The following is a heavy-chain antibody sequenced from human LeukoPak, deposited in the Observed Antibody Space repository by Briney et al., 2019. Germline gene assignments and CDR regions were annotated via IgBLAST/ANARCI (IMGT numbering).Heavy chain of an antibody. CDR1: GFTFSDYY. J-gene: IGHJ1*01. CDR2: ISSSGSTI. D-gene: IGHD5-12*01. CDR3: ARDGIVATIRGRYFQH. Sequence: GGSLRLSCAASGFTFSDYYTSWIRQAPGKGLEWVSYISSSGSTIYYADSVKGRFTISRDNAKNSLYLQMNSLRAEDTAVYYCARDGIVATIRGRYFQHWGQGTLVTVSS. V-gene: IGHV3-11*04.